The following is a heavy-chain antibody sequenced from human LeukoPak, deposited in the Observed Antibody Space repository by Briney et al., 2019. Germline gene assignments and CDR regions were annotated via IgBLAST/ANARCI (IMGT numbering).Heavy chain of an antibody. Sequence: SETLSLTCTVSGGSISTSNYYWAWIRQPPGKGLEWIGSIYYSGGTYYNPSLKSRVSISVDTSKNQFSLHLTSVTAADTAVYYCARDRIVSGSHGGDAFDIWGQGAMVTVSS. D-gene: IGHD5-12*01. J-gene: IGHJ3*02. V-gene: IGHV4-39*07. CDR2: IYYSGGT. CDR3: ARDRIVSGSHGGDAFDI. CDR1: GGSISTSNYY.